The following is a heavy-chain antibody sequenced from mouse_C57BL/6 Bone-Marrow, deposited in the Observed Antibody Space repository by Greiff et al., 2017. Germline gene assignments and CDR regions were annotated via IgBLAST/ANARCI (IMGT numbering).Heavy chain of an antibody. D-gene: IGHD1-1*01. J-gene: IGHJ3*01. V-gene: IGHV5-6*01. CDR2: ISRGGSYT. CDR3: ARAYYSGSWFAY. Sequence: EVQVVESGGDLVKPGGSLKLSCAASGFTFSSYGMSWVRQTPDKRLEWVATISRGGSYTYYPDSVKGRFTISRDNAKNTLYLQMSSLKSEDTAMYYCARAYYSGSWFAYWGQGTLVTVSA. CDR1: GFTFSSYG.